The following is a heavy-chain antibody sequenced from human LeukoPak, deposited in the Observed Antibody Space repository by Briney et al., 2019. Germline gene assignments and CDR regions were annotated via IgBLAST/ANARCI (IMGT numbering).Heavy chain of an antibody. J-gene: IGHJ4*02. CDR1: GYTLTELS. D-gene: IGHD3-3*01. Sequence: ASVKVSCKVSGYTLTELSMHWVRQAPGKGLEWMGGFDPEDGETIYAQKFQGRVTMTEGTSTDTAYMELSSLRSEDTAVYYCATLRYYDFWSGYVYWGQGTLVTVSS. CDR3: ATLRYYDFWSGYVY. CDR2: FDPEDGET. V-gene: IGHV1-24*01.